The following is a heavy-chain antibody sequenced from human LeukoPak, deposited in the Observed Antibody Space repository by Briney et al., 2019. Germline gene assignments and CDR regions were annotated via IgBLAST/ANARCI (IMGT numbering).Heavy chain of an antibody. D-gene: IGHD3-16*01. J-gene: IGHJ4*02. CDR3: ARGGGYGVY. V-gene: IGHV4-59*11. Sequence: SETLSLTCTVSGGSIGGHFWNWLRQPPGKGLEWIGNIYYRGNTNYNPSLKSRVTLSVDTFNNQFSLRLTSMTAADPAVYYCARGGGYGVYWGQGTLVTVSS. CDR1: GGSIGGHF. CDR2: IYYRGNT.